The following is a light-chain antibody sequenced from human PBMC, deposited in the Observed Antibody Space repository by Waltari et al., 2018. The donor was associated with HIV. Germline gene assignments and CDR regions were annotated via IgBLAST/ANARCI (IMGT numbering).Light chain of an antibody. CDR3: QQPDSYTQIT. CDR2: AAS. CDR1: QAISSY. J-gene: IGKJ4*01. V-gene: IGKV1-9*01. Sequence: DIQLTQSPSFLSASVGDRVTITCRASQAISSYLAWNQQKPGKAPKLLIYAASTLQSGVPSRFSGSGSGTEFTLTIGSLQPEDFATYYCQQPDSYTQITFGGGTKVEIK.